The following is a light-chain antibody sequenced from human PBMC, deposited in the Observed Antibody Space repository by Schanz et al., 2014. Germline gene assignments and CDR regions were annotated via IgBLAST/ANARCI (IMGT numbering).Light chain of an antibody. Sequence: QSVLTQPASVSGSPGQSITISCTGTSSDVGAYNYVSWYQQHPGKAPKLMIYEVSKRPSGVPDRFSGSKSGNTASLTVSGLQAEDEADYYCNSYAGNTNVFGTGTKLTVL. CDR1: SSDVGAYNY. J-gene: IGLJ1*01. V-gene: IGLV2-8*01. CDR2: EVS. CDR3: NSYAGNTNV.